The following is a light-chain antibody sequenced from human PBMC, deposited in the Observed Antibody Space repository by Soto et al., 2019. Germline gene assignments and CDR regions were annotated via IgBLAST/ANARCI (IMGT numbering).Light chain of an antibody. Sequence: QSALTQSASVSGSPGQWITISCTGTSSDVGGYNYVSWYQQHPGKAPKLMICDVSNRPSGVSNRFSGSKSGNTASLTISGLQAEDEADYYCSSYTSSSTRVFGTGTKLTVL. J-gene: IGLJ1*01. CDR3: SSYTSSSTRV. V-gene: IGLV2-14*03. CDR1: SSDVGGYNY. CDR2: DVS.